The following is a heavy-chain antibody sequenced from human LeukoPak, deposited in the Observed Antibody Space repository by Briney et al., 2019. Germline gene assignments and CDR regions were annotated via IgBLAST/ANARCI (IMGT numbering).Heavy chain of an antibody. CDR3: AKRCYSSSWATFDY. CDR1: GFTFASYA. Sequence: GGSLRLSCAASGFTFASYAMNWVRQAPGKGLEWVSVIGYTTDNTYYAGSVKGRFTISRDIFKHPLFLQLNSLKAEDKAVYYCAKRCYSSSWATFDYWGQGTLVTVSS. CDR2: IGYTTDNT. V-gene: IGHV3-23*01. J-gene: IGHJ4*02. D-gene: IGHD6-13*01.